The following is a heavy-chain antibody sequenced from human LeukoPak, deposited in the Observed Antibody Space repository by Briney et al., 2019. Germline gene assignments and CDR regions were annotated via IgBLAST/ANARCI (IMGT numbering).Heavy chain of an antibody. Sequence: PGGSLRLSCAASGFTFSSYSMNWVRQAPGKGLEWVSYISSSSSTIYYADSVKGRFTISRDNAKNSLYLQMNSLRAEDTAVYYCARGLWFGESHFDYWGQGTLVTVSS. D-gene: IGHD3-10*01. CDR1: GFTFSSYS. CDR2: ISSSSSTI. V-gene: IGHV3-48*04. J-gene: IGHJ4*02. CDR3: ARGLWFGESHFDY.